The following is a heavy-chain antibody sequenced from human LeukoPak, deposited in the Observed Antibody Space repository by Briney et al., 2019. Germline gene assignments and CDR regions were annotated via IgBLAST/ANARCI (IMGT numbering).Heavy chain of an antibody. CDR2: IYHSGST. D-gene: IGHD6-19*01. Sequence: SETLSLTCAVSGYSISSGYYWGWIRQPPGKGLEWIGSIYHSGSTYYNPSLKSRVTISVDTSKNQFSLELSSVTAADTAVYYYARGVAVAGRGRSYFDYWGQGTLVTVSS. V-gene: IGHV4-38-2*01. J-gene: IGHJ4*02. CDR1: GYSISSGYY. CDR3: ARGVAVAGRGRSYFDY.